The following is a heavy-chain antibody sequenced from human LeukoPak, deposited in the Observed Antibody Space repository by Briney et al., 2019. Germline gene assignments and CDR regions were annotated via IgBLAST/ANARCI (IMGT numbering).Heavy chain of an antibody. D-gene: IGHD3-22*01. Sequence: GGSLRLSCAASGFTFSSYAMSWVRQAPGKGLEWVSAISGSGGSTYYADSVKGRLTISRDNSKNTLYLQMNSLRAEDTAVYYCAGGLIDSGFPFDYWGQGTLVTVSS. CDR1: GFTFSSYA. J-gene: IGHJ4*02. CDR3: AGGLIDSGFPFDY. CDR2: ISGSGGST. V-gene: IGHV3-23*01.